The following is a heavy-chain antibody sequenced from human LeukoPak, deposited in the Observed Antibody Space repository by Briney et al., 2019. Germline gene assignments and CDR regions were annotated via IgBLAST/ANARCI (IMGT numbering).Heavy chain of an antibody. V-gene: IGHV4-39*01. CDR1: GGSISSSSYY. CDR3: ARNRRRQLVPGQDY. D-gene: IGHD6-13*01. Sequence: SETLSLTCTVSGGSISSSSYYWGWIRQPPGKGLEWIGSIYYSGSTYYNPSLKSRVTISVDTSKSQFSLKLSSVTAADTAVYYCARNRRRQLVPGQDYWGQGTLVTVSS. CDR2: IYYSGST. J-gene: IGHJ4*02.